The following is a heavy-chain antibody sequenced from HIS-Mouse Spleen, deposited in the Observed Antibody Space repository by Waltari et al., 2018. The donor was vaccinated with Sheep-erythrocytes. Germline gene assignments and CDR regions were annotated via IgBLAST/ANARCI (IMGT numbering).Heavy chain of an antibody. CDR3: ARDQSSSWYAFDI. J-gene: IGHJ3*02. V-gene: IGHV1-2*02. D-gene: IGHD6-13*01. Sequence: QVQLVQSGAEVKKPGASVKVSCKASGYTFTGYYLHWVRQAPGQGLEWRGWINPNRGGKNYAQKLQGRGTMTRETSSSTAYRELSRLRSDDTAVYYCARDQSSSWYAFDIWGQGTMVTVSS. CDR2: INPNRGGK. CDR1: GYTFTGYY.